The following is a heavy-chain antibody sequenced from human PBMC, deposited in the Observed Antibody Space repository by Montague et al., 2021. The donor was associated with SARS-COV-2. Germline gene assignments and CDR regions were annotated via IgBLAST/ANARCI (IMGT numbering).Heavy chain of an antibody. CDR2: INHSGST. V-gene: IGHV4-34*01. D-gene: IGHD3-16*02. J-gene: IGHJ5*02. Sequence: SETRALRCDVYGGSFSGYYWSWIRQPPGKGLEWIGEINHSGSTNYNPSLKSRVTISVDTSKNQFSLKLSSVTAADTAVYYCARGYDYVWGSYRYLHWFDPWGQGTLVTVSS. CDR3: ARGYDYVWGSYRYLHWFDP. CDR1: GGSFSGYY.